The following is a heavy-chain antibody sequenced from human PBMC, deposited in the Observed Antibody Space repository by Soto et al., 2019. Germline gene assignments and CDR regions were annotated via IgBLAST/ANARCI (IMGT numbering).Heavy chain of an antibody. V-gene: IGHV3-23*01. Sequence: LRLSCAASGFMFSNYAMFWVRQAPGKGLDWVSTIYAGGETTHYAESVKGRFTISRDNSNNRLYLQLNNLRAEDTAVYFCAKDLIRGDGYVDFDYWGLGTLVTVS. CDR2: IYAGGETT. D-gene: IGHD3-10*01. CDR3: AKDLIRGDGYVDFDY. CDR1: GFMFSNYA. J-gene: IGHJ4*02.